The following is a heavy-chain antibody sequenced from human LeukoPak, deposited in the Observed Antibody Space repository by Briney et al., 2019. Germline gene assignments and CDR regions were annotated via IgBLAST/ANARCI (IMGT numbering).Heavy chain of an antibody. CDR2: SRSRDKANSYST. V-gene: IGHV3-72*01. CDR3: TRDKAVLRYFDWAFDY. CDR1: GITFSDYF. D-gene: IGHD3-9*01. Sequence: GGSLRLSCAASGITFSDYFMDWARQAPGKGLEWVGRSRSRDKANSYSTEYAASVKGRFTISRDDSKSIAYLQMNSLKTEDTVVYYCTRDKAVLRYFDWAFDYWGQGTLVTVSS. J-gene: IGHJ4*02.